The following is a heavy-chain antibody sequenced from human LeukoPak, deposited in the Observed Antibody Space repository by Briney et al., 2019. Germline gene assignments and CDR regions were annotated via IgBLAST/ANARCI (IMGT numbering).Heavy chain of an antibody. D-gene: IGHD5-12*01. CDR3: ARVSGYDWESFYDY. Sequence: PSETLSLTCTVSGGSIISYYWSWIRQPPGKGLEWIGYIYYSGYTNYNPSLKSRVTISVDTSKNQFSLKLSSVTAADTAMYYCARVSGYDWESFYDYWGQGSLVTVSS. V-gene: IGHV4-59*01. CDR1: GGSIISYY. J-gene: IGHJ4*02. CDR2: IYYSGYT.